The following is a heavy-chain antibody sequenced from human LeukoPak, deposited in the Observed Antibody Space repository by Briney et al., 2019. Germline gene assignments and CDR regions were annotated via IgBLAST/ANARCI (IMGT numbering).Heavy chain of an antibody. CDR3: ATFAGIDDY. CDR1: GYTFTSYG. Sequence: ASVKVSCKASGYTFTSYGISWVRQAPGQGLEWMGWISAYNGNTNYAQKFQGRVTMTRDTSISTAYMELSRLRSDDTAVYYCATFAGIDDYWGQGTLVTVSS. D-gene: IGHD2-21*01. V-gene: IGHV1-18*01. CDR2: ISAYNGNT. J-gene: IGHJ4*02.